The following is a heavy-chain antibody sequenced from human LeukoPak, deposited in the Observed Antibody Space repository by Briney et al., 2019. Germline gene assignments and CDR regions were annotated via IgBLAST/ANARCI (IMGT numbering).Heavy chain of an antibody. D-gene: IGHD4-17*01. CDR2: INHSGST. V-gene: IGHV4-34*01. CDR1: GGSFSGYY. J-gene: IGHJ5*02. Sequence: SETLSLTCAVYGGSFSGYYWSWLRQPPGKGLEWIGEINHSGSTNYNPSLKSRVTISADTSKNQFSLKLSSVTAADTAVYYCARGWTTVTIDPWGQGTLVTVSS. CDR3: ARGWTTVTIDP.